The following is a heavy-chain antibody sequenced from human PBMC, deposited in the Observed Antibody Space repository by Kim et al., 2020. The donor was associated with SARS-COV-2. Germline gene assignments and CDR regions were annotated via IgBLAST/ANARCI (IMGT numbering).Heavy chain of an antibody. Sequence: GGSLRLSCAASGFTFSTYAVSWVRPAPFPVLSFFSSLLFFFFLPSSSSSFKVRFTISRDNSNNTLYLQMNSLRAEDTAVYYCAKGSWNWNYQSGGWCYFDYWGQGTLVPVSS. CDR1: GFTFSTYA. D-gene: IGHD1-7*01. V-gene: IGHV3-23*01. CDR2: LLFFFFLP. J-gene: IGHJ4*02. CDR3: AKGSWNWNYQSGGWCYFDY.